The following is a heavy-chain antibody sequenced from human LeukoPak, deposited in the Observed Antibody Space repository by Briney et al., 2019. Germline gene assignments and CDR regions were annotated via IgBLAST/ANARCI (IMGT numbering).Heavy chain of an antibody. D-gene: IGHD3-22*01. CDR2: ISGSGGST. CDR1: GFTFGSYA. J-gene: IGHJ4*02. Sequence: GGSLRLSCAASGFTFGSYAMSWVRQAPGKGLEWVSAISGSGGSTYYADSVKGRFTISRDNSKNTLYLQMNSLRAEDTAVYYCAKTPPYYYDSSGSYFDYWGQGTLVTVSS. CDR3: AKTPPYYYDSSGSYFDY. V-gene: IGHV3-23*01.